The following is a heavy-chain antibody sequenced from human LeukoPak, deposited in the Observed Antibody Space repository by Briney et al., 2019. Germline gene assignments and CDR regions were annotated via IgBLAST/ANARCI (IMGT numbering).Heavy chain of an antibody. CDR3: ARGTGYSYGYANYYMDV. D-gene: IGHD5-18*01. CDR1: GFTFSSYA. CDR2: ISSNGGST. Sequence: AGSLRLSCAASGFTFSSYAMHWVRQAPGKGLEYVSAISSNGGSTYYANSVKGRFTISRDNSKNTLYLQMGSLRAEDIAVYYCARGTGYSYGYANYYMDVWGKGTTVTVSS. J-gene: IGHJ6*03. V-gene: IGHV3-64*01.